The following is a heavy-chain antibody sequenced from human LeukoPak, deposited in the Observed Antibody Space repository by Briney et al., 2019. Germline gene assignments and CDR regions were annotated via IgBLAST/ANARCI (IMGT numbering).Heavy chain of an antibody. D-gene: IGHD5-24*01. CDR2: IRADAVTT. CDR1: GFTFSSYE. Sequence: GGSLRLSCSASGFTFSSYEMNWVRQAPGKGLEWVSGIRADAVTTYYADSVKGRFIISRDNSKNTVYLQMNSLSAEDAAVYYCVKDDGWVQYANWGQGTLVTVSS. V-gene: IGHV3-23*01. CDR3: VKDDGWVQYAN. J-gene: IGHJ4*02.